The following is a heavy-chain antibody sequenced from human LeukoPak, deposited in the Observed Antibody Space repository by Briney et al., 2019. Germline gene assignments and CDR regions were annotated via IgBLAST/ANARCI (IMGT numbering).Heavy chain of an antibody. CDR3: ARISSGWYNYFDY. D-gene: IGHD6-19*01. CDR1: GYTFTGYY. J-gene: IGHJ4*02. V-gene: IGHV1-2*02. Sequence: ASVKVSCKASGYTFTGYYMHWVRQAPGQGLEWMGWINPNSGGTNYAQKFQGRVTTTRDTSISTAYMELSRLRSDDTAVYYCARISSGWYNYFDYWGQGTLVTVSS. CDR2: INPNSGGT.